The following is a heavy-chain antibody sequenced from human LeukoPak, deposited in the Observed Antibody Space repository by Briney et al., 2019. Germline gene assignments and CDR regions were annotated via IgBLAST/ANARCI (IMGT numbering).Heavy chain of an antibody. J-gene: IGHJ5*02. D-gene: IGHD3-10*01. CDR3: ARRGLHSFDP. CDR1: GGSISIYY. Sequence: SETLSLTCTVSGGSISIYYWSWIRQPPGKGLEWIGYIYTSGSPNYNPSLKSRVTISVDTSKNQFSLKLSSVTAADTAVYYCARRGLHSFDPWGQGTLVTVSS. V-gene: IGHV4-4*09. CDR2: IYTSGSP.